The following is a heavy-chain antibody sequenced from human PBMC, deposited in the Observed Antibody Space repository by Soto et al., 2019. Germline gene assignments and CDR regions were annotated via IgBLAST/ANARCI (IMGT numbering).Heavy chain of an antibody. V-gene: IGHV1-69*13. CDR2: IIPIFGTA. Sequence: AASVKVSCKASGGTFSSYAISWVRQAPGQGLEWMGGIIPIFGTANYAQKFQGRVTITADESTSTAYMELSSLRSEDTAVYYCARDPKKEGVPAAMRSGGWDYYYYGMDVWGQGTTVTVSS. CDR3: ARDPKKEGVPAAMRSGGWDYYYYGMDV. CDR1: GGTFSSYA. J-gene: IGHJ6*02. D-gene: IGHD2-2*01.